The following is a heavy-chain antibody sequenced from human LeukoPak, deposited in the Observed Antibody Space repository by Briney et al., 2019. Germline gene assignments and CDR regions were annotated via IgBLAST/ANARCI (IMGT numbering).Heavy chain of an antibody. D-gene: IGHD2-2*01. CDR3: ARQVVGYFDY. V-gene: IGHV3-53*01. CDR2: IYSGGST. CDR1: GFTVSSNY. J-gene: IGHJ4*02. Sequence: GGSLRLSCAASGFTVSSNYMSWVRQAPGKGLEWVSVIYSGGSTYYADSVKGRFTIPRDNSKNTLYLQMNSLRAEDTAVYYCARQVVGYFDYWGQGTLVTVSS.